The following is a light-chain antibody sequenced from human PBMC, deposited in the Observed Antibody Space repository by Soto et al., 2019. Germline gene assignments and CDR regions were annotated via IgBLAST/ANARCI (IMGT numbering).Light chain of an antibody. CDR1: RSDVGGYNY. J-gene: IGLJ3*02. V-gene: IGLV2-14*01. CDR2: EVN. Sequence: QSALTQPASVSGSPGQSITISCTGTRSDVGGYNYVSWYQQYPGKAPKLMIYEVNNRPSGVSNRFSGSKSGNTASLSISGLRVEDEADYYCSSYTSSSTLVFGGGTKLTVL. CDR3: SSYTSSSTLV.